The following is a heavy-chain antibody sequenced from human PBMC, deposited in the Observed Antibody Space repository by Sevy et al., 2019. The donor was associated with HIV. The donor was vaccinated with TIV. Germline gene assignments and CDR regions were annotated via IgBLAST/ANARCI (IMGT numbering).Heavy chain of an antibody. CDR2: LFYRGST. D-gene: IGHD6-13*01. CDR1: GGSISSYY. CDR3: ARESGSCSWYFDY. J-gene: IGHJ4*01. Sequence: SETLSLTCTVSGGSISSYYWSWIRQPPGKGLEWIGYLFYRGSTNYNPSLKSRVTISVDTSKNQFSLALSSVTAADTALYYCARESGSCSWYFDYWGQGTLVTVSS. V-gene: IGHV4-59*01.